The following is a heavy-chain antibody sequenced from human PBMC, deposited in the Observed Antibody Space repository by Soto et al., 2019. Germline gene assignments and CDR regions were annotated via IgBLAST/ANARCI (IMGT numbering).Heavy chain of an antibody. CDR3: AMAAVRGYITLDY. CDR2: IYHTGIP. V-gene: IGHV4-4*02. Sequence: VQLQESVPGLVKPSGTLSLTGDVSSDSISSYNWWSWVRQPPGKGLEWIGEIYHTGIPNYNPSLKSRVNRSVDKSNSQVSLKLRSVTVADTAVYYGAMAAVRGYITLDYWGQGTLVTVSS. CDR1: SDSISSYNW. D-gene: IGHD3-10*01. J-gene: IGHJ4*02.